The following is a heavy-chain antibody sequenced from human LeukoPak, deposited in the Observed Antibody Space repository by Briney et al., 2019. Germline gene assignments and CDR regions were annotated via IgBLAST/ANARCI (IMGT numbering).Heavy chain of an antibody. Sequence: AESLQISSQGSGYSFTSYWIGWGRRMPRKGLEGRGIVNSGDSDTRYSPSFQGQVTISADKSISTAYLQWNSLKAADTAMYYCARSSTGTSSFDYWGQGTLVTVSS. D-gene: IGHD4-23*01. J-gene: IGHJ4*02. V-gene: IGHV5-51*01. CDR3: ARSSTGTSSFDY. CDR2: VNSGDSDT. CDR1: GYSFTSYW.